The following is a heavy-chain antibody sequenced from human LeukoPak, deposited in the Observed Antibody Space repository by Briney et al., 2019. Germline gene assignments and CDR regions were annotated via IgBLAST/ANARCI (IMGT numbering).Heavy chain of an antibody. V-gene: IGHV1-18*01. CDR3: ARALGGGQSTYYFDY. D-gene: IGHD3-16*01. J-gene: IGHJ4*02. Sequence: ASVKVSCKAVGYTFPTYGITWVRQAPGQGLEWVGWISAYNGKTNYAQKFQGRFTMTTDTSTSTAYVELRSLRSDDTAVYYCARALGGGQSTYYFDYWGQGSLVTVSS. CDR2: ISAYNGKT. CDR1: GYTFPTYG.